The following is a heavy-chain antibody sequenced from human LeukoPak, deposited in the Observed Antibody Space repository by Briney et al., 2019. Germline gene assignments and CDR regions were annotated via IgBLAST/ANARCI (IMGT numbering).Heavy chain of an antibody. D-gene: IGHD3-16*01. Sequence: ASVKVSCKASGYTFTSYDINWVRQATGQGLEWMGWMNPNSGNTNYAQKFQGRVTMTRDTSISTAYMELSRLRSDDTAVYYCARVGIRGSPSPGGFDYWGQGTLVTVSS. CDR1: GYTFTSYD. J-gene: IGHJ4*02. V-gene: IGHV1-8*01. CDR2: MNPNSGNT. CDR3: ARVGIRGSPSPGGFDY.